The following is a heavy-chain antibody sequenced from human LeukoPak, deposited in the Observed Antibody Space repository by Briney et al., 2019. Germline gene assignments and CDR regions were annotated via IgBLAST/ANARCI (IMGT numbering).Heavy chain of an antibody. CDR1: GGSISSYY. V-gene: IGHV4-59*01. D-gene: IGHD2-15*01. Sequence: PSETLSLTCTVSGGSISSYYWSWIRQPPGKGLEWIGYIYYSGSTNYNPSLKSRVTISVDTPKNQFSLKLSSVTAADTAVYYCARGASRGYCSGGSCPPYDYWGQGTLVTVSS. J-gene: IGHJ4*02. CDR3: ARGASRGYCSGGSCPPYDY. CDR2: IYYSGST.